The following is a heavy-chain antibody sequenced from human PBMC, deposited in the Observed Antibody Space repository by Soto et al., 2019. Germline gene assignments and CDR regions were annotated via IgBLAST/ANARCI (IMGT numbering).Heavy chain of an antibody. CDR1: GYSFNSYW. J-gene: IGHJ6*02. D-gene: IGHD3-10*01. CDR2: IDPSDSYT. V-gene: IGHV5-10-1*01. CDR3: ARNFLWFGELLSSYGMDV. Sequence: TLKISCKGTGYSFNSYWISWVRQMPGKGLEWMGRIDPSDSYTNYSPSFQGHVTISADKSISTAYLQWSSLKASDTAMYYCARNFLWFGELLSSYGMDVWGQGTTVTVSS.